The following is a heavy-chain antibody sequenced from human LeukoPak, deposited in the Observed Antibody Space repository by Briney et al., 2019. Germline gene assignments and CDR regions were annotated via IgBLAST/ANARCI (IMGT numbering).Heavy chain of an antibody. CDR2: ISWDGGST. CDR1: GFTFDDYT. Sequence: PGGSLRLSCAASGFTFDDYTMHWVRQAPGKGLEWVSLISWDGGSTYYADSVKGRFTISRDNSKNSLYLQMNSLRTEDTALYYCAKAGKYGGDFDYWGQGTLVTVSS. D-gene: IGHD1-26*01. J-gene: IGHJ4*02. V-gene: IGHV3-43*01. CDR3: AKAGKYGGDFDY.